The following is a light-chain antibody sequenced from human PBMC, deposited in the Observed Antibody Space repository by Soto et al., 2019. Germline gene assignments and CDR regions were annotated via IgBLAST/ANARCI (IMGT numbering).Light chain of an antibody. CDR1: SSDIGAYDY. CDR2: EVN. J-gene: IGLJ1*01. V-gene: IGLV2-14*01. CDR3: FSFKTTSTHV. Sequence: QSALTQPASLSGSPGQSITISCTGTSSDIGAYDYVSWFQQHPGKAPKLMISEVNNRPSGVSNRFSGSKSGNTAHLTISGLQVEDEAEYFRFSFKTTSTHVFGTGTKVTVL.